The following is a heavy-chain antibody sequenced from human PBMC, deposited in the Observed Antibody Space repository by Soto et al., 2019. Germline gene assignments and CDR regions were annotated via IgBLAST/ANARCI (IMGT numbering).Heavy chain of an antibody. CDR2: INAGNGNT. V-gene: IGHV1-3*01. CDR3: ARGTGAADAFDI. J-gene: IGHJ3*02. Sequence: GESLKISCKASGYTFTSYAMHWVRQAPGQRLEWMGWINAGNGNTKYSQKFQGRVTITRDTSASTAYMELSSLRSEDTAVYYCARGTGAADAFDIWGQGTMVTVSS. D-gene: IGHD1-26*01. CDR1: GYTFTSYA.